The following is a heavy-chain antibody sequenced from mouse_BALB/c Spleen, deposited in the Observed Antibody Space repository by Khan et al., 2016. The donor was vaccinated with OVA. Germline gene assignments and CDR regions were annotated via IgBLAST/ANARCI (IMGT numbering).Heavy chain of an antibody. D-gene: IGHD1-1*01. CDR2: VAPGSGST. CDR3: ATSHYYGNSLYAIDY. CDR1: GYTFTSYW. J-gene: IGHJ4*01. Sequence: DLVKPGASVKLSCKASGYTFTSYWINWIKERPGQGLEWIGRVAPGSGSTSYNEMFKAKATLTIDTLSRTAYIQLSSLSSEDSAADFCATSHYYGNSLYAIDYWGQGTSVTVSS. V-gene: IGHV1S41*01.